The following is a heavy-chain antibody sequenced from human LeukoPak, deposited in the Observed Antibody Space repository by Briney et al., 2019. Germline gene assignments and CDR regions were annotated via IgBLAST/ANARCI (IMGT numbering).Heavy chain of an antibody. V-gene: IGHV3-7*02. J-gene: IGHJ6*02. D-gene: IGHD3-16*01. CDR1: GFTFSSIW. Sequence: GGSLRLSCATSGFTFSSIWMSWVRQAPGKGLEWVANINHDGSETNYVDSVKGRFTISRDNAKNSLHLQMNSLRVEDTAVYYCAKNGGPHGMDVWGQGTTVTVS. CDR2: INHDGSET. CDR3: AKNGGPHGMDV.